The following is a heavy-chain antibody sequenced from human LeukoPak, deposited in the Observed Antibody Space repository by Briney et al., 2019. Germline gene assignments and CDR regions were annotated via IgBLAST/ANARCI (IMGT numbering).Heavy chain of an antibody. Sequence: SETLSLTCTVSGGSISSGGYYWSWIRQHPGMGLEWIGYIYYSGSTYYNPSLKSRVTISVDTSKNQFSLKLSSVTAADTAVYYCARFTSILTGPFDYWGQGTLVTVSS. CDR3: ARFTSILTGPFDY. D-gene: IGHD3-9*01. CDR2: IYYSGST. J-gene: IGHJ4*02. CDR1: GGSISSGGYY. V-gene: IGHV4-31*03.